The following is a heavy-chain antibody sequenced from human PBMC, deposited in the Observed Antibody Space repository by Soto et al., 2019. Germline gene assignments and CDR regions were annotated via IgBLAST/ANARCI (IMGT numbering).Heavy chain of an antibody. Sequence: QVQLVQSGAEVKKPGASVKVSCKASGYTFTGYYMHWVRQAPGQGLEWMGCVNPNSGGTNYAQKFQGRVTMTRDTSISTAYMELSRLRSDDTAVYYCARAGIVVVTATRTYYYGMDVWVQGTTVTVSS. V-gene: IGHV1-2*02. CDR1: GYTFTGYY. D-gene: IGHD2-21*02. CDR3: ARAGIVVVTATRTYYYGMDV. CDR2: VNPNSGGT. J-gene: IGHJ6*02.